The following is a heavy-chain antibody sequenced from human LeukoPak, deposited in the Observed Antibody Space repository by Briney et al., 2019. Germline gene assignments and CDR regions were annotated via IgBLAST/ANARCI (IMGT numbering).Heavy chain of an antibody. Sequence: SETLSLTCTVSGGSISSSSYYWGWIRQPSGKGLEWIGSIYYSGSTYYNPSLKSRVTISVDTSKNQFSLKLSSVTAADTAVYYCARDRTPTMGLYYFDYWGQGTLVTVSS. CDR3: ARDRTPTMGLYYFDY. CDR1: GGSISSSSYY. CDR2: IYYSGST. D-gene: IGHD5-12*01. V-gene: IGHV4-39*07. J-gene: IGHJ4*02.